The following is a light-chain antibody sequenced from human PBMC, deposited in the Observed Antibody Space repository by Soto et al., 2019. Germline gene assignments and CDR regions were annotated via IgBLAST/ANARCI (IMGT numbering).Light chain of an antibody. CDR1: QSVSSSY. J-gene: IGKJ1*01. Sequence: EIVLTQSPGTLSLSPGERATLSCRASQSVSSSYLAWYQQKPDQAPRLLIYGASSRATGIPDRFSASGSETDFTLIISRLEPEDFAVYYCQQLGTFGQGTKVEIK. CDR2: GAS. V-gene: IGKV3-20*01. CDR3: QQLGT.